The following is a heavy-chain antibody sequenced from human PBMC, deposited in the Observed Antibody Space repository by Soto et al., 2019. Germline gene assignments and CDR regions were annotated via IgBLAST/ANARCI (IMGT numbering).Heavy chain of an antibody. V-gene: IGHV3-48*01. CDR1: GFTFSSYS. CDR3: ARDKTAGSTYYYGSGSYYNGGNI. Sequence: GGSLRLSCAASGFTFSSYSMNWVRQAPGKGLEWVSYISSSSSTIYYADSVKGRFTISRDNAKNSLYLQMNSLRAEDTAVYYCARDKTAGSTYYYGSGSYYNGGNIWGQGTMVTVSS. CDR2: ISSSSSTI. J-gene: IGHJ3*02. D-gene: IGHD3-10*01.